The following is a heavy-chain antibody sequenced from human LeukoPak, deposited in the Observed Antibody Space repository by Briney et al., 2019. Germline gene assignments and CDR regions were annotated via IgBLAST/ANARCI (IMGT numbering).Heavy chain of an antibody. CDR1: GYSISSGYY. Sequence: PSETLSLTCAVSGYSISSGYYWGWIRQPPGKGLEWIGSIYHSGSTYYNPSLKNRVTISVDTSKNQFSPKLSSVTAADTAVYYCARQPYSSGWYFDYWGQGTLVTVSS. V-gene: IGHV4-38-2*01. CDR2: IYHSGST. D-gene: IGHD6-19*01. CDR3: ARQPYSSGWYFDY. J-gene: IGHJ4*02.